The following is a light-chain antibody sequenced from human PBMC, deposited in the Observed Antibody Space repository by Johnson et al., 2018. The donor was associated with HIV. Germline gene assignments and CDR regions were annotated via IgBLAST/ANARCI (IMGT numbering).Light chain of an antibody. CDR1: SCDIGNNY. V-gene: IGLV1-51*01. Sequence: QSVLTQPPSVSAAPGQKVSISCSGNSCDIGNNYVSTHQQLPGTAPKLLIYDNNKRPSGIPDRFSGSKSGTSATLGITGLQTGDEADYYCGTWDSSLSFFYVFGTGTKVTVL. J-gene: IGLJ1*01. CDR3: GTWDSSLSFFYV. CDR2: DNN.